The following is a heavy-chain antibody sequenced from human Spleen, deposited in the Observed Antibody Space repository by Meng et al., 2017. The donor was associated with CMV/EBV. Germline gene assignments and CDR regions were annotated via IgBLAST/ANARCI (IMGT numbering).Heavy chain of an antibody. Sequence: TCSTFALSWVRQAPGQGLEWVGGIIPILATANYAQKFQGRVTITADKSTSTAYMELSGLRSEDTAVYYCAEGHCSTSNCYHSDYFQGWGQGTLVTVSS. CDR2: IIPILATA. CDR1: TCSTFA. J-gene: IGHJ1*01. CDR3: AEGHCSTSNCYHSDYFQG. V-gene: IGHV1-69*06. D-gene: IGHD2-2*01.